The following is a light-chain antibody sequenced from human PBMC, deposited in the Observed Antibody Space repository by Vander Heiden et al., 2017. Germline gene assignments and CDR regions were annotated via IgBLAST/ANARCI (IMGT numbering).Light chain of an antibody. CDR3: QQFYSLPWT. V-gene: IGKV4-1*01. CDR2: WAS. Sequence: DIVMTQSPDSLAVSLGERATINCKSSQNVLYNSNNKNYLAWYQQKPGRPPKLLIYWASTRESGVPDRFSGSGSGTDFTLTISSLQAEDVAVYYCQQFYSLPWTFGQGTKVEI. J-gene: IGKJ1*01. CDR1: QNVLYNSNNKNY.